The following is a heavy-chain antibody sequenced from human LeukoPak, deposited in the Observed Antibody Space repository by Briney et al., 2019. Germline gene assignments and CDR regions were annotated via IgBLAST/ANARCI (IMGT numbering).Heavy chain of an antibody. CDR2: INSDGSST. D-gene: IGHD6-19*01. CDR1: GFTFSSYW. Sequence: GGSLRLSCAASGFTFSSYWMHWVRQAPGKGLVWVSRINSDGSSTIYADSVKGRFTISRANATTTLYLQMNSLRAEDTAVYYCARVREGGWYSRYFDYWGQGTLVTVSS. CDR3: ARVREGGWYSRYFDY. V-gene: IGHV3-74*01. J-gene: IGHJ4*02.